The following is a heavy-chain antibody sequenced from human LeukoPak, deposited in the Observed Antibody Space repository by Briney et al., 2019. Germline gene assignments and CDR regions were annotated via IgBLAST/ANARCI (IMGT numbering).Heavy chain of an antibody. CDR1: GYTFTSYG. Sequence: ASVKVSCKASGYTFTSYGISWVRQAPGQGLEWMGWISAYNGNTNYAQKLQGRVTMTTDTSTSTAYMELRRLRSDDTAVYYCARVGMVGAYTPYYYYMDVWGKGTTVTVSS. D-gene: IGHD1-26*01. V-gene: IGHV1-18*01. J-gene: IGHJ6*03. CDR3: ARVGMVGAYTPYYYYMDV. CDR2: ISAYNGNT.